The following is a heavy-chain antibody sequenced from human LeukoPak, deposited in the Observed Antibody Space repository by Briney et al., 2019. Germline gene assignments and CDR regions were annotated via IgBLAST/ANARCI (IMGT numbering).Heavy chain of an antibody. CDR2: INPNNGGT. Sequence: ASVKVSCKASGYTFTGYYMHWVRQAPEEGLEWMGWINPNNGGTNYAPKFQGRVTMTRDTSISTAYMELSSLRSDDTAVYYCARFPSLLPFGYWGQGTLVTVSS. D-gene: IGHD1-26*01. J-gene: IGHJ4*02. CDR1: GYTFTGYY. CDR3: ARFPSLLPFGY. V-gene: IGHV1-2*02.